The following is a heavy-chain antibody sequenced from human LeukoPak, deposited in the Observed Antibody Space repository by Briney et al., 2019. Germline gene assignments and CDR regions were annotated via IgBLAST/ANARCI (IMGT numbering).Heavy chain of an antibody. J-gene: IGHJ4*02. CDR2: IRNKANSYTT. V-gene: IGHV3-72*01. Sequence: QPGGSLRLSCAASGSTFSDHYMDSIRQGPGKGLEWVARIRNKANSYTTEYAASVEGRFTISRDDSKNSLYLQMNSLKTEDTAVYYCARYQLPVRYFDYWGQGTLVTVSS. CDR3: ARYQLPVRYFDY. CDR1: GSTFSDHY. D-gene: IGHD2-2*01.